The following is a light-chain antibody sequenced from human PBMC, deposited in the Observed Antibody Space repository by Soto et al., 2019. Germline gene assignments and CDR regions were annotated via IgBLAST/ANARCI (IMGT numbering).Light chain of an antibody. V-gene: IGLV2-14*03. CDR1: SNDVGGYNF. Sequence: QSVLTQPASVSGSPGQSITISCTGTSNDVGGYNFVSWYHQHPGKAPKFLIYDVRNRPLGVSHRFSGSRSDNTASLTISGLQAEDEAEYFCSSYTSSSTVIFGGGTKLTVL. J-gene: IGLJ2*01. CDR2: DVR. CDR3: SSYTSSSTVI.